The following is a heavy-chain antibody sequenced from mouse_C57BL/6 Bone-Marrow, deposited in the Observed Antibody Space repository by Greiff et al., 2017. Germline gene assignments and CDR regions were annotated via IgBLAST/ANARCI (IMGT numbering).Heavy chain of an antibody. CDR2: IYPRDGST. V-gene: IGHV1-78*01. CDR1: GYTFTDHT. D-gene: IGHD1-1*01. J-gene: IGHJ1*03. CDR3: ARSRGSYYYGSGWYFDV. Sequence: VKLQESGAELAKPGASVKLSCKASGYTFTDHTIHWMKQRPEQGLEWIGYIYPRDGSTKYNEKFKGKATLTADKSSSTAYMQLNSLTSEDSAVYFCARSRGSYYYGSGWYFDVWGTGTTVTVSS.